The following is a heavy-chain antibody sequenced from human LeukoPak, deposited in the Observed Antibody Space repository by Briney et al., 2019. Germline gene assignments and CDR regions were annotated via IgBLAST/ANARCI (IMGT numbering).Heavy chain of an antibody. CDR1: GFTFRSYG. CDR3: ARDPTARLYCGSGTSGFDY. V-gene: IGHV3-33*01. D-gene: IGHD3-10*01. Sequence: GGSLRLSCAASGFTFRSYGMHWVRQAPGKGLEWVAVIWHDGSKKDYGDSVKGRFTISRDNSKNTLDLEMNSLRAEDTAVYYCARDPTARLYCGSGTSGFDYWGQGILVTVSS. J-gene: IGHJ4*02. CDR2: IWHDGSKK.